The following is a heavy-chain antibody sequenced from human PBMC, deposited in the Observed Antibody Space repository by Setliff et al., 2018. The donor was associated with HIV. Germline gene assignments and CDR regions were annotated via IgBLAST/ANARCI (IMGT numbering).Heavy chain of an antibody. Sequence: SETLSLTCTVSGDSISSYYLNWIRQPPGKALEWIGYIYYGSTHYNPSFEGRVTISVDTSKNQFSLQLRSVTAADKAMYYCSRRRCSAASCPDNAWNWLDPWGQGTLVTVSS. CDR3: SRRRCSAASCPDNAWNWLDP. CDR1: GDSISSYY. J-gene: IGHJ5*02. CDR2: IYYGST. D-gene: IGHD2-15*01. V-gene: IGHV4-59*08.